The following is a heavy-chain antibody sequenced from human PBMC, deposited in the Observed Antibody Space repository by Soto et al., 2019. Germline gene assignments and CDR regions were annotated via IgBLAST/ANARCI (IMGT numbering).Heavy chain of an antibody. CDR1: GFSFGSYA. Sequence: GGSLSLSCSASGFSFGSYALSWFRQAPGKGLEWVSTISGSDGKTFYADSVKGRFSISRDTSQSALYLQMNSLRADDTAMYYCARWSYLDYWGQGTRVTVSS. CDR3: ARWSYLDY. V-gene: IGHV3-23*01. D-gene: IGHD3-3*01. CDR2: ISGSDGKT. J-gene: IGHJ4*02.